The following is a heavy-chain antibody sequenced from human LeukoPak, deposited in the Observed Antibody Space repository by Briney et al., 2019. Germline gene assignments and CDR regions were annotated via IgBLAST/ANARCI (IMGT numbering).Heavy chain of an antibody. D-gene: IGHD3-16*01. J-gene: IGHJ4*02. CDR2: ISWNSGSI. V-gene: IGHV3-9*01. CDR3: ARDALNYDYVWGSLVYFDY. CDR1: GFTFDDYA. Sequence: AGGSLRLSCAASGFTFDDYAMHWVRQAPGKGLEWVSGISWNSGSIGYADSVKGRFTISRDNAKHSLYLQMNSLRAEDTALYYCARDALNYDYVWGSLVYFDYWGQGTLVTVSS.